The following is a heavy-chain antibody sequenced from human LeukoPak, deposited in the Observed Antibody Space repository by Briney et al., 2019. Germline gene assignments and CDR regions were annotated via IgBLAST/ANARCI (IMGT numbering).Heavy chain of an antibody. CDR2: IKEEGSEK. V-gene: IGHV3-7*05. D-gene: IGHD6-19*01. CDR1: GFTFSSYW. J-gene: IGHJ3*02. Sequence: PGGSQRLSCAASGFTFSSYWMTWVRQAPGKGLEWVANIKEEGSEKTYVDSVKGRFTISRDNARKSLYLQMNSLRAEDTAVYYCARTGYSSGWLPIWGPGKMVTVSS. CDR3: ARTGYSSGWLPI.